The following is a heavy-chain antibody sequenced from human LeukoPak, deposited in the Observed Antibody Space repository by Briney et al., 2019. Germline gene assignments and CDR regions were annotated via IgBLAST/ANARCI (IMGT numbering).Heavy chain of an antibody. D-gene: IGHD6-19*01. CDR1: GFTFSDYY. J-gene: IGHJ3*02. CDR3: AKGDLMGSSGFDAFDI. Sequence: GGSLRLSCAASGFTFSDYYMSWVRQAPGKGLEWVSVIYSGGSTYYADSVKGRFTISRDNSKNTLYLQVNSLRAEDTAVYYCAKGDLMGSSGFDAFDIWGQGAMVTVSS. CDR2: IYSGGST. V-gene: IGHV3-53*01.